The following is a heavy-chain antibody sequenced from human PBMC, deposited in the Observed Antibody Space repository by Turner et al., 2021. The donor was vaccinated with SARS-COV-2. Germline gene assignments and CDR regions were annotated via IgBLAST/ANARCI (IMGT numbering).Heavy chain of an antibody. CDR3: AKDGGVDYTGTLGY. CDR2: IRWNSDSI. J-gene: IGHJ4*02. V-gene: IGHV3-9*01. D-gene: IGHD2-8*02. Sequence: GCTCDDYAMHWVRQAPGKGMEWVSGIRWNSDSIGYADSVKDRFTISRDNAKNSLYLQMNSLRAEDTALYYCAKDGGVDYTGTLGYWGQGTLVTVSS. CDR1: GCTCDDYA.